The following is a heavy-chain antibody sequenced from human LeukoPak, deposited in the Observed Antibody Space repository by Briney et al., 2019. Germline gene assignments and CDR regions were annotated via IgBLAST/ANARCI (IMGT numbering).Heavy chain of an antibody. D-gene: IGHD4-17*01. CDR2: IIPIFGTA. CDR3: ASCPPRLDYGDAEYFQH. J-gene: IGHJ1*01. CDR1: VGTFSSYA. V-gene: IGHV1-69*05. Sequence: SVTVSCKASVGTFSSYAISWVRQAPGQPLEWMGRIIPIFGTANYAQKFQCRVTITTDESTSTAYMELIRLSSETTAVSYSASCPPRLDYGDAEYFQHWGQGTLVTVSS.